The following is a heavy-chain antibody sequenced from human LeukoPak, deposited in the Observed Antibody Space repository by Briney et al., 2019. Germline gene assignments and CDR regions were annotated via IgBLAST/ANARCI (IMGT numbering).Heavy chain of an antibody. CDR1: GYSFTSYW. CDR2: IYPGDSDT. CDR3: ARQTYMTATEGYSWFDP. J-gene: IGHJ5*02. D-gene: IGHD2-21*02. Sequence: GESLKISCKGSGYSFTSYWIGWVRQMPGKGLEWMGIIYPGDSDTRYSPSFQGQVTISADKSISTAYLQWSSLKASDTAIYYCARQTYMTATEGYSWFDPWGQGTLVTVSS. V-gene: IGHV5-51*01.